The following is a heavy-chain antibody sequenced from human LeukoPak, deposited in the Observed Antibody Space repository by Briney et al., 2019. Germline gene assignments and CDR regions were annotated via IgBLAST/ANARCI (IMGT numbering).Heavy chain of an antibody. J-gene: IGHJ4*02. D-gene: IGHD7-27*01. Sequence: GGSLRLSCAASGFTFSDSYMTWIRQAPGNGLEWVSYISHTGTSMYYADSVKGRFTISRDNAKNSLYLQMNSLRAEDTAIYYCGRGHWGLDYWGQGTRVTVSS. CDR3: GRGHWGLDY. CDR2: ISHTGTSM. V-gene: IGHV3-11*04. CDR1: GFTFSDSY.